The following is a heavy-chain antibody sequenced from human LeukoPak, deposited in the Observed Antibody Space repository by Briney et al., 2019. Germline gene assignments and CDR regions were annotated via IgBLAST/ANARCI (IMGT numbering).Heavy chain of an antibody. Sequence: GGSLRLSCAVSGFTLTSYGIHWVRQAPGKGLEWVAVVSHDGGTVHYADSVKGRFTISRDTSKNTLYLQMNNMGPEDTAVYYCARAINWNYMDYWGQGPLVTVCS. CDR2: VSHDGGTV. CDR3: ARAINWNYMDY. D-gene: IGHD1-7*01. J-gene: IGHJ4*02. CDR1: GFTLTSYG. V-gene: IGHV3-30-3*01.